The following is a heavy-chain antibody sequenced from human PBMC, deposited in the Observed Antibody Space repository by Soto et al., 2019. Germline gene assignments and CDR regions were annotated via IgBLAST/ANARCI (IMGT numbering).Heavy chain of an antibody. CDR1: GFTFSSYG. D-gene: IGHD3-22*01. J-gene: IGHJ1*01. Sequence: PGGSLRLSYTASGFTFSSYGMHWVRQARGRGPEWVAVRWYDGSNKYYADYVKGRFTISRDNSKNTLYLQMNSLRAEDTAVYYCARDRIVGVKFYFQHWGQATLVTVSS. CDR2: RWYDGSNK. CDR3: ARDRIVGVKFYFQH. V-gene: IGHV3-33*01.